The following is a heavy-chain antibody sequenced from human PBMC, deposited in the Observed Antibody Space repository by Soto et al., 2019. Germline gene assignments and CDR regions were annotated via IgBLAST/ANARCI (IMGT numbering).Heavy chain of an antibody. V-gene: IGHV3-21*01. CDR2: ISGPSIYI. Sequence: EVQLVESGGGLVKPGGSLRLSCVASGFTFSGYSINWVRQAPGKGLEWVSYISGPSIYIYYADSVKGRFTISRDNAKSGVCLQMNSLRAEDTAVYYCARGFRNGFNVWGQGTTVSVSS. CDR1: GFTFSGYS. J-gene: IGHJ6*02. D-gene: IGHD2-8*01. CDR3: ARGFRNGFNV.